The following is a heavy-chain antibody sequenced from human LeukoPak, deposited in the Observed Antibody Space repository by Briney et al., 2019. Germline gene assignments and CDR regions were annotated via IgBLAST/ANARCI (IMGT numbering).Heavy chain of an antibody. CDR3: TRVGYTDSWYSSPPFDY. CDR1: GFTFSSYW. Sequence: GGSLRLSCVASGFTFSSYWMSWVRQAPGKGLEWVSIIYSGGSTYYADSVRGRFTISRDNSRNILYLQMNSLRAEDTALYYCTRVGYTDSWYSSPPFDYWGQGTLVTVSS. J-gene: IGHJ4*02. CDR2: IYSGGST. D-gene: IGHD6-13*01. V-gene: IGHV3-66*01.